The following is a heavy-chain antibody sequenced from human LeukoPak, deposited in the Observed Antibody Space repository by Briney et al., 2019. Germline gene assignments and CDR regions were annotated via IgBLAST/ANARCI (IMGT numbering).Heavy chain of an antibody. CDR3: ANYWRTGDY. CDR1: GFTFSNYA. Sequence: GGSLRLSCAASGFTFSNYAMSWVRQAPGKGLEWVSAIGGSDGTTYYADSVKGRFTISRDNSRNTLYLQMNSLRAEDTAVYYRANYWRTGDYWGQGTLVTVSS. D-gene: IGHD1-14*01. V-gene: IGHV3-23*01. J-gene: IGHJ4*02. CDR2: IGGSDGTT.